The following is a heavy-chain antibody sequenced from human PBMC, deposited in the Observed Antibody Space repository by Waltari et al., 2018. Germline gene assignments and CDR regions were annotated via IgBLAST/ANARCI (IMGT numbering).Heavy chain of an antibody. Sequence: QLHLQLSGPGLVKPSETLSLTCAVSGTSVTTTNYFWGWIRQPPGKGLEWIGRIYVTGSTDYNPSLKSRVTISIDTSTNQFSLILRSVTAADTAVYYCARGIWQQLAHFDSWGQGTLVTVSS. CDR2: IYVTGST. CDR1: GTSVTTTNYF. D-gene: IGHD6-13*01. V-gene: IGHV4-39*01. J-gene: IGHJ4*02. CDR3: ARGIWQQLAHFDS.